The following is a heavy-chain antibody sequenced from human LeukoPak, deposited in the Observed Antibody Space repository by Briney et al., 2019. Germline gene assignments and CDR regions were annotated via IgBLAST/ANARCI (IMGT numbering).Heavy chain of an antibody. CDR3: ASVARYGGYTQPFQP. D-gene: IGHD4-23*01. V-gene: IGHV4-39*07. CDR1: GGSISSSSYF. Sequence: SETLSLTCTVSGGSISSSSYFGGWSRQPPGKGREWIGSVYYSGKTYDNPSLHRRFTTSVDTSNTQFSLRLSSVTDADTAVYYCASVARYGGYTQPFQPWGQGTLVTVSS. J-gene: IGHJ1*01. CDR2: VYYSGKT.